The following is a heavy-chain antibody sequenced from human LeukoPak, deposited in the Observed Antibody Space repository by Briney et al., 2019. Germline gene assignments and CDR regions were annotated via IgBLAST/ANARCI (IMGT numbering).Heavy chain of an antibody. CDR2: IYHSGST. J-gene: IGHJ4*02. Sequence: SETLSLTRAVSGYSISSGYYWGWIRQPPGKGLEWIGSIYHSGSTYYNPSLKSRVTISVDTSKNQFSLKLSSVTAADTAVYYCARHARDCSSTSCYMIDYWGQGTLVTVSS. D-gene: IGHD2-2*02. CDR1: GYSISSGYY. V-gene: IGHV4-38-2*01. CDR3: ARHARDCSSTSCYMIDY.